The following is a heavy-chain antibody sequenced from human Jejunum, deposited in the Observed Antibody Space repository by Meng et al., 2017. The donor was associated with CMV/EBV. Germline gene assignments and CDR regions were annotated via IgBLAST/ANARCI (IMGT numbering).Heavy chain of an antibody. CDR3: ARHEGIRTTFDN. CDR1: GFSLSTSGVG. J-gene: IGHJ4*02. D-gene: IGHD1-14*01. CDR2: IFSNDDR. V-gene: IGHV2-26*01. Sequence: QITLKESGPTLVKPTETLTLTCTFSGFSLSTSGVGVGWIRQPPGKALEWLAHIFSNDDRSYITSLRSRLIISKDTSKSQVVLAMTNMDPVDTATYYCARHEGIRTTFDNWGQGTLVTVSS.